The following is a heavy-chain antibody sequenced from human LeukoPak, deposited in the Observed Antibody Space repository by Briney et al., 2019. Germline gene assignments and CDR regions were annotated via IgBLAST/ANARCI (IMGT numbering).Heavy chain of an antibody. CDR2: ISSSSNYI. V-gene: IGHV3-21*01. Sequence: GGSLRLSCAASGFTFSSYSMNWVRQAPGKGLEWVSSISSSSNYIYYADSVMGRFTISRDNAKNSLYLQMNSLRAEDTAVYYCARPVWFGELFYYGMDVWGKGTTVTASS. CDR3: ARPVWFGELFYYGMDV. CDR1: GFTFSSYS. J-gene: IGHJ6*04. D-gene: IGHD3-10*01.